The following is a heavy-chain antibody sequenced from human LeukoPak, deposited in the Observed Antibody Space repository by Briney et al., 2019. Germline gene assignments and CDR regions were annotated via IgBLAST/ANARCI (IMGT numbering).Heavy chain of an antibody. CDR3: ARVVSSRSTVGFDP. J-gene: IGHJ5*02. Sequence: GGSLRLSCAASGFNFNDYYMSWIRQAPGKGLEWISYITTGRTLSYADSVKGRFTISRDNAKNSLFLQMKSLRVEDTAVYYCARVVSSRSTVGFDPWGRGTLVTVSS. D-gene: IGHD5/OR15-5a*01. CDR1: GFNFNDYY. CDR2: ITTGRTL. V-gene: IGHV3-11*04.